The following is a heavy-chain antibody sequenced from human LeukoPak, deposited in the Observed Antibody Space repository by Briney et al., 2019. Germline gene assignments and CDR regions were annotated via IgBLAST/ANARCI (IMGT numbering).Heavy chain of an antibody. Sequence: GASVKVSCKASGYTFTGYYMHWVRQAPGQGLEWMGWINPNSGGTNYAQKFQGRVTMTRDTSISTAYMELSRLRSDDTAVYYCARARLGFPLSCWFDPWGQGTLVTVSS. D-gene: IGHD3-10*01. V-gene: IGHV1-2*02. CDR3: ARARLGFPLSCWFDP. J-gene: IGHJ5*02. CDR2: INPNSGGT. CDR1: GYTFTGYY.